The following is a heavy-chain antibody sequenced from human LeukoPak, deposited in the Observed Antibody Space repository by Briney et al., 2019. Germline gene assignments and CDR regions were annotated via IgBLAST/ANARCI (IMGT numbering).Heavy chain of an antibody. CDR2: MSYDGSNT. J-gene: IGHJ4*02. D-gene: IGHD6-19*01. V-gene: IGHV3-30-3*01. CDR1: GFTFSTYA. Sequence: PGGSLRLSCAASGFTFSTYAMHWLRQAPDKGLEWVAVMSYDGSNTYYADSVNGRFTISRDNSKNTLYLQMNSLRAEDTAVYNCAREAGSSGRLYYFDSWGQGTLVTVSS. CDR3: AREAGSSGRLYYFDS.